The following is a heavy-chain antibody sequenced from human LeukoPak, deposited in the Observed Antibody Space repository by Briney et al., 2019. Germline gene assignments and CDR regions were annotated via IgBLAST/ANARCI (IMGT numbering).Heavy chain of an antibody. Sequence: PSETLSLTCTISGGSISSYYWNWIRQSPGKGLEWIGYIYHTGTTNYNPSLRSRVTLSIQTSKKLFSLNLRSVTAADTAVYYCARDPLGATTWFDPWGQGTLVTVSS. CDR3: ARDPLGATTWFDP. CDR2: IYHTGTT. D-gene: IGHD1-26*01. CDR1: GGSISSYY. J-gene: IGHJ5*02. V-gene: IGHV4-59*12.